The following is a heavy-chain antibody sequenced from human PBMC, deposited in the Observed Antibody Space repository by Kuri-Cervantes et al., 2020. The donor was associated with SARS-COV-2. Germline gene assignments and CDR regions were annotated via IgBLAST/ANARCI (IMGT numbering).Heavy chain of an antibody. CDR3: ARDIAVAGRDAFDI. CDR2: ISSSSSYI. V-gene: IGHV3-21*01. D-gene: IGHD6-19*01. CDR1: GFTFSSYS. Sequence: GGSLRLSCAASGFTFSSYSMNWVRQAPGRGLEWVSSISSSSSYIYYADSVKGRFTISRDNAKNSLYLQMNSLRAEDTAVYYCARDIAVAGRDAFDIWGQGTMVTVSS. J-gene: IGHJ3*02.